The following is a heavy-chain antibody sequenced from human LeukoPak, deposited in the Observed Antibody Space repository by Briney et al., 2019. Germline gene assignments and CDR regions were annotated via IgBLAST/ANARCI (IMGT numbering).Heavy chain of an antibody. J-gene: IGHJ6*03. V-gene: IGHV3-21*01. Sequence: PGGSLRLSCAASRFTFSSYSMNWVRQAPGKGLEWVSSISSSSSYIYYADSVKGRFTISRDNAKNSLYLQMNSLRAEDTAVYYCARYSSSWYDIHYYYYMDVWGKGTTVTVSS. D-gene: IGHD6-13*01. CDR3: ARYSSSWYDIHYYYYMDV. CDR1: RFTFSSYS. CDR2: ISSSSSYI.